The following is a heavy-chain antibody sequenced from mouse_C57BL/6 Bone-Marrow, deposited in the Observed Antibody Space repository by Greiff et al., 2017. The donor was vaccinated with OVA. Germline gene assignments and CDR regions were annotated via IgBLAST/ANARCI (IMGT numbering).Heavy chain of an antibody. CDR1: GYTFTDYY. CDR2: INPNNGGT. J-gene: IGHJ1*03. D-gene: IGHD1-1*01. CDR3: ARWRFTTVVAEGYFDV. V-gene: IGHV1-26*01. Sequence: EVKLVESGPELVKPGASVKISCKASGYTFTDYYMNWVKQSHGKSLEWIGDINPNNGGTSYNQKFKGKATLTVDKSSSTAYMELRSLTSEDSAVYYCARWRFTTVVAEGYFDVWGTGTTVTVSS.